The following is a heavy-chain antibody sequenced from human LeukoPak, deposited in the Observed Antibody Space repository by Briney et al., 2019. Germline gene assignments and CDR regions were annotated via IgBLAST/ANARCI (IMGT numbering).Heavy chain of an antibody. CDR2: IYYSGST. V-gene: IGHV4-39*01. CDR3: ARHSSGWIYYFDY. Sequence: PSETLSLTCTVSGGSIRSSSYYWGWIRQPPGKGLEWIGSIYYSGSTYYNPSLKSRVTISVDTSKNQFSLKLSSVPAADTAVYYCARHSSGWIYYFDYWGQGTLVTASS. D-gene: IGHD6-19*01. J-gene: IGHJ4*02. CDR1: GGSIRSSSYY.